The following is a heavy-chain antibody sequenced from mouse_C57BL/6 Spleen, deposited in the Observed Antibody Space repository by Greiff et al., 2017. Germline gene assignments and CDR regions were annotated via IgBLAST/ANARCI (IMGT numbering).Heavy chain of an antibody. J-gene: IGHJ4*01. CDR1: GFSLPSYG. D-gene: IGHD3-2*02. V-gene: IGHV2-2*01. CDR3: ARKGDSSGYYAMDY. CDR2: QWSGGST. Sequence: VMLVESGPGLVQPSQSLSITCTVSGFSLPSYGVHWVRQSPGKGLEWLGVQWSGGSTDYNAAFISRMSISKDNSKSQVFFKVNSLQADDTAIYYCARKGDSSGYYAMDYWGQGTSVTVSS.